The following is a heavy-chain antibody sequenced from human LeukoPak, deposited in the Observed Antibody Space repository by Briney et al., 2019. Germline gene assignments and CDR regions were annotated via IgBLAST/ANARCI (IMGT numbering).Heavy chain of an antibody. D-gene: IGHD6-13*01. V-gene: IGHV1-18*01. CDR3: ARDQQLDYYYYYMDV. J-gene: IGHJ6*03. CDR1: GYTFTSYG. CDR2: ISAYNGNT. Sequence: ASVKVSCKASGYTFTSYGISWVRQAPGQGLEWMGWISAYNGNTNYAQKLQGRVTMTTDTSTSTAYMELRSLRSDDTAVYYCARDQQLDYYYYYMDVWGKGTTVTVSS.